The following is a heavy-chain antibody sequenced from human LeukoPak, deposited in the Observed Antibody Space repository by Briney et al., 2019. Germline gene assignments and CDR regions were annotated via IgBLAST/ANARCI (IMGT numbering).Heavy chain of an antibody. CDR2: INIDGSST. CDR3: TRELPREVTLDY. V-gene: IGHV3-74*01. D-gene: IGHD2-21*02. CDR1: GFEFISYG. J-gene: IGHJ4*01. Sequence: GGSLRLSCAASGFEFISYGVQCLRQSRGKGLVWFSRINIDGSSTSSADYVKGRFTVSRDKAKNTLFLQVNSLRAEDTAVYFCTRELPREVTLDYWGQGNPVTVSS.